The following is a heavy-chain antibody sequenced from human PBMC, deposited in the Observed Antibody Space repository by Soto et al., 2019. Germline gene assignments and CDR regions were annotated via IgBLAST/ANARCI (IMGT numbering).Heavy chain of an antibody. CDR2: IDWDDEK. V-gene: IGHV2-70*01. D-gene: IGHD3-22*01. CDR1: GGSISSGGYY. CDR3: ARTTLTYYYDSSGYHFDY. Sequence: TLSLTCTVSGGSISSGGYYWSWIRQHPGKALEWLALIDWDDEKYYSKSLKTRLTISKDTSKNQVVLTMTNMDPVDTATYYCARTTLTYYYDSSGYHFDYWGQGTLVTVSS. J-gene: IGHJ4*02.